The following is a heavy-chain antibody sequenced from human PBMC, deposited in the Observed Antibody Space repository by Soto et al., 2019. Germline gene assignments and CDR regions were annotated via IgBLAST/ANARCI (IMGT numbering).Heavy chain of an antibody. D-gene: IGHD6-13*01. Sequence: GGSLRLSCVASGFTFSSYGMHWVRQAPGKGLEWVAVISYDGSNKYYADSVKGRFTISRDNSKNTLYLQMNSLRAEDTAVYYCAKDLGPGIEEAGTPIDYWGQGTLVTVAS. CDR3: AKDLGPGIEEAGTPIDY. V-gene: IGHV3-30*18. CDR2: ISYDGSNK. J-gene: IGHJ4*02. CDR1: GFTFSSYG.